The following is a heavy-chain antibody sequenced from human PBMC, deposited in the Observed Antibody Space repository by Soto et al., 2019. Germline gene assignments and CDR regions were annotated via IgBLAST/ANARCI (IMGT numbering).Heavy chain of an antibody. D-gene: IGHD2-15*01. V-gene: IGHV3-7*01. Sequence: VGSLRLSCAASGFTFSNYWMTWVRQAPGKGLEWVTNIKEDGSEKHYVDSVKGRFTISRDNAKNSLYLQMNSLRVEDTAVYFCSRDVVVGAKALNYWGQGALVTVSS. CDR3: SRDVVVGAKALNY. CDR1: GFTFSNYW. CDR2: IKEDGSEK. J-gene: IGHJ4*02.